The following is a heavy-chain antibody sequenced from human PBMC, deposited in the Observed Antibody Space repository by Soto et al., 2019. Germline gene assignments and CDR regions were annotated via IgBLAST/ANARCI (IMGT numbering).Heavy chain of an antibody. CDR1: GYTFTGYY. V-gene: IGHV1-2*04. CDR2: IKPNSGGT. D-gene: IGHD6-6*01. J-gene: IGHJ6*02. CDR3: ARVPSRRLGRYHGMDD. Sequence: ASVMVSCRASGYTFTGYYMHWVRQAPGQGLEWMGWIKPNSGGTNYAQRFQGWGTMTRDTSISTAYMELSRLRSDDTAVYYCARVPSRRLGRYHGMDDWGQGTTVTVSS.